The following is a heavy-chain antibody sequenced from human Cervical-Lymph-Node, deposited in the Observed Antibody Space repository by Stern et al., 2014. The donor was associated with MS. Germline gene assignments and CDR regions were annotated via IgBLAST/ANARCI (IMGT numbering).Heavy chain of an antibody. CDR1: GFTFNNYR. CDR2: ISFDGSQR. V-gene: IGHV3-30*18. Sequence: VQLVASGGGMVQPGRSLRLSCAASGFTFNNYRMPWVRQAPGKGLEWVAVISFDGSQRYYADSVRGRFTISRDSSENTVDLQMNSLRGEDTATYYCVKEGTPHTTTWYDSWGQGALVTVSS. CDR3: VKEGTPHTTTWYDS. D-gene: IGHD1-14*01. J-gene: IGHJ5*01.